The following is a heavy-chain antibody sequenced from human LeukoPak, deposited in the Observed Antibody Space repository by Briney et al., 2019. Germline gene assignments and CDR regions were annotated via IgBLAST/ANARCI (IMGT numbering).Heavy chain of an antibody. D-gene: IGHD3-10*02. J-gene: IGHJ6*04. Sequence: GGSLRLSCAASGFTFISYGMNWVRQAPGKGLEGVSYISSSGSTIYYADSVKGRFTISRDNAKNSLYLQMNSLRAEDTAVYYCAELGITMIGGVWGKGTTVTISS. CDR3: AELGITMIGGV. CDR2: ISSSGSTI. CDR1: GFTFISYG. V-gene: IGHV3-48*04.